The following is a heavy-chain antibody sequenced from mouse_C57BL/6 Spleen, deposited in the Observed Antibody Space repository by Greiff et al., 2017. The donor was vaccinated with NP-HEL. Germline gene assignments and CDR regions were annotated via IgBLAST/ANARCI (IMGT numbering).Heavy chain of an antibody. V-gene: IGHV1-52*01. J-gene: IGHJ1*03. CDR3: ARVLRYHWYFDV. Sequence: QVQLQQPGAELVRPGSSVKLSCKASGYTFTSYWMHWVKQRPIQGLEWIGNIDPSDSETHYNQKFKDKATLTVDKSSSTAYMQLSSLTSEDSAVYYCARVLRYHWYFDVWGTGTTVTVSS. CDR2: IDPSDSET. D-gene: IGHD1-1*01. CDR1: GYTFTSYW.